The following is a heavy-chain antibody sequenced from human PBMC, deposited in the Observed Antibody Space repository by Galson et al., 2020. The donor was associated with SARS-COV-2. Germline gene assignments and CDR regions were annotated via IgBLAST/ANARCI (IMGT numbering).Heavy chain of an antibody. CDR3: ARGHSSDYYYYGMDV. D-gene: IGHD3-22*01. J-gene: IGHJ6*02. V-gene: IGHV1-8*01. CDR1: GYTFTSYD. CDR2: MNPNSGNT. Sequence: SCKASGYTFTSYDINWVRQATGQGLEWMGWMNPNSGNTGYGQKFQGRVTMTRNTSISTAYMELSSLRSEDTAVYYCARGHSSDYYYYGMDVWGQGTTVTVSS.